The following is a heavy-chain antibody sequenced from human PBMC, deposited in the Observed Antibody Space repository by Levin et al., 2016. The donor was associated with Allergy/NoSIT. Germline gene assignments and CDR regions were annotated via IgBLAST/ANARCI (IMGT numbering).Heavy chain of an antibody. V-gene: IGHV3-23*01. D-gene: IGHD3-9*01. CDR1: GFTVSSNY. J-gene: IGHJ6*02. CDR3: AKDGYDILTGYPLLLGMDV. CDR2: ISGSGGST. Sequence: GGSLRLSCAASGFTVSSNYMSWVRQAPGKGLEWVSAISGSGGSTYYADSVKGRFTISRDNSKNTLYLQMNSLRAEDTAVYYCAKDGYDILTGYPLLLGMDVWGQGTTVTVSS.